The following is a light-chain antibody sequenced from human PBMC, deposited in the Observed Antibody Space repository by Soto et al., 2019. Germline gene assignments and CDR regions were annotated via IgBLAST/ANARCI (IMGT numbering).Light chain of an antibody. CDR2: LNNDGSH. J-gene: IGLJ2*01. CDR1: SGHSSYA. Sequence: QLVLTQSPSASASLGASVKLTCTLSSGHSSYAIAWHQKQPGKGPRYLMDLNNDGSHTKGDGIPDRFSGSSSGADRYLIISSIQSEDESDYYCQTWGTGFQFFGGGTKVTVL. V-gene: IGLV4-69*01. CDR3: QTWGTGFQF.